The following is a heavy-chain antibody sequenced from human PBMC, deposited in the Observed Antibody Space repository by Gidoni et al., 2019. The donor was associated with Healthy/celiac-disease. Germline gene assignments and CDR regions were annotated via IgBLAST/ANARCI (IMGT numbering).Heavy chain of an antibody. CDR2: IWYDGSNK. V-gene: IGHV3-33*01. J-gene: IGHJ4*02. CDR3: ARLAYCGGDCGGHFDY. D-gene: IGHD2-21*01. Sequence: QVQLVESGGGVVQPGRSLRLSCAASGFTFSSYGMHWVRQAPGKGLEWVAVIWYDGSNKYYADSVKGRFTISRDNSKNTLYLQMNSLRAEDTAVYYCARLAYCGGDCGGHFDYWGQGTLVTVSS. CDR1: GFTFSSYG.